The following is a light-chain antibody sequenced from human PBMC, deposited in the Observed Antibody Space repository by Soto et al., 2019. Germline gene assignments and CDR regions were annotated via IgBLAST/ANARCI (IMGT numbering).Light chain of an antibody. V-gene: IGKV3-15*01. J-gene: IGKJ1*01. CDR3: QQYNNWPET. CDR1: QSVSSN. CDR2: GAY. Sequence: IVLTQSPGTLASSPGERATRSCRASQSVSSNLAWYQQKPGQAPRLLIYGAYTRATGIQARFSGSGSGTEFTLTIRSLQSEDFAVYYCQQYNNWPETFGQGTKGDIK.